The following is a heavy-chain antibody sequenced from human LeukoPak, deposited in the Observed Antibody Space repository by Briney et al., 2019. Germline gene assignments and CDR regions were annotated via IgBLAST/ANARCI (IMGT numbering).Heavy chain of an antibody. CDR1: GFTFSSYA. CDR2: ISASGDST. V-gene: IGHV3-23*01. Sequence: GGSLRLSCAASGFTFSSYAMSWVRQAPGEGLEWVSAISASGDSTYYAGSVKGRFTISRDNSKTTLYLQMNGQGVEDTALYYCAKEGEQRTSSSRYGIDYWGQGTLVTVSS. CDR3: AKEGEQRTSSSRYGIDY. J-gene: IGHJ4*02. D-gene: IGHD6-13*01.